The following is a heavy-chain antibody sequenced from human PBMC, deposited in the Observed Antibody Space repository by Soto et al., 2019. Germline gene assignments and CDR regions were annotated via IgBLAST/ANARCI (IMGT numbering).Heavy chain of an antibody. CDR2: ISSSSSTI. CDR1: GFTFSSYS. Sequence: ESGGGLVQPGGSLRLSCAASGFTFSSYSMNWVRQAPGKGLEWVSYISSSSSTIYYADSVKGRFTISRDNAKNSLYLQMNSLRDEDTAVYYCARIYRGESEAAAGLYGMDVWGQGTTVTVSS. J-gene: IGHJ6*02. V-gene: IGHV3-48*02. CDR3: ARIYRGESEAAAGLYGMDV. D-gene: IGHD6-13*01.